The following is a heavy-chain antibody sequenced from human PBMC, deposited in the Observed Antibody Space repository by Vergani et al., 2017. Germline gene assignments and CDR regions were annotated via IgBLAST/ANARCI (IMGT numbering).Heavy chain of an antibody. CDR2: ISPYNHKT. Sequence: QAQLGQSDSEVKKPGDSVTLSCKTSGYTFVNHPITWVRQAPGQGLEWMGWISPYNHKTLYSQKVEGIVTMTSDTSSRTVFLELRRLTSDDTAIYYCARSQMATNDFDLWGRGTLVTVSS. V-gene: IGHV1-18*04. CDR3: ARSQMATNDFDL. CDR1: GYTFVNHP. J-gene: IGHJ4*02. D-gene: IGHD5-24*01.